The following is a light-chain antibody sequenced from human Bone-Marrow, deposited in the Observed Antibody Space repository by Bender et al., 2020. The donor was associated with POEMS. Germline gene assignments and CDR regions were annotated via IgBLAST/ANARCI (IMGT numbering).Light chain of an antibody. Sequence: SSVLTQPPSVSVAPGQTARITCAENNIGSKSVHWYQQKPGQAPVLVVFDDSDRPSEIPERFSGSNSGNTATLTISRVEAGDDADYYCQVWDSSTDLVFGGGTKLTVL. CDR2: DDS. V-gene: IGLV3-21*02. CDR1: NIGSKS. CDR3: QVWDSSTDLV. J-gene: IGLJ3*02.